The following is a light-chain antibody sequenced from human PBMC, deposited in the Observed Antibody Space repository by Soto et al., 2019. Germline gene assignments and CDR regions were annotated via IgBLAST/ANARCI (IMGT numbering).Light chain of an antibody. Sequence: QSVLTQPASVSGSPGQSITISCTGTSSDVGSYNLVSWYQQHPGKAPKLMIYEGSKRPSGISPRFSGSKSGNTASLTISGLQAEDEADYYCSSYTSSSIYVFGSGTKVTVL. CDR1: SSDVGSYNL. CDR2: EGS. J-gene: IGLJ1*01. CDR3: SSYTSSSIYV. V-gene: IGLV2-23*01.